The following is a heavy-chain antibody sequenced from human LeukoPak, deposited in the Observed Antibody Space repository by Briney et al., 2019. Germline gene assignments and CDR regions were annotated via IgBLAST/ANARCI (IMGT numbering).Heavy chain of an antibody. D-gene: IGHD5-24*01. V-gene: IGHV1-2*02. CDR2: INPNSGGT. Sequence: ASVTVSYKASGYTFTGYYMHWVRKAPGQGLGWMGWINPNSGGTNYAQKFQGRVTMTRDTSISTAYMELSRLRSDDTAVYYCARGRDGYNDFGYFDYWGQGAPVTVSS. CDR1: GYTFTGYY. CDR3: ARGRDGYNDFGYFDY. J-gene: IGHJ4*02.